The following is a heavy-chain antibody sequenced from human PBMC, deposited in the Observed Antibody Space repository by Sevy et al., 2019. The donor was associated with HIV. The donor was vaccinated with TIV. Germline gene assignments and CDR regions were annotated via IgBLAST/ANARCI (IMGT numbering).Heavy chain of an antibody. J-gene: IGHJ2*01. V-gene: IGHV1-2*02. CDR2: INPNSGGT. CDR1: GYTFTDYY. Sequence: ASVKVSCKASGYTFTDYYMHWVRQAPGQGLEWMGWINPNSGGTNYAQKFQGRVTMTRDTSISTAYMELSRLRSDDTAGVYLCRSGGFYKSRCQLYFDLWGRGTLVTVSS. D-gene: IGHD3-10*01. CDR3: CRSGGFYKSRCQLYFDL.